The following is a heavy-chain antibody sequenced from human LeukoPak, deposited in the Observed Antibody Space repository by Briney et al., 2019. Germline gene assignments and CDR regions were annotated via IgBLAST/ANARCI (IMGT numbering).Heavy chain of an antibody. CDR1: GGSFSGYY. J-gene: IGHJ6*03. Sequence: NPSETLSLTRAVYGGSFSGYYWSWIRQPPGKGLEWIGEINHRGSTNYNPSLKSRVTISVDTSKNQFSLKLSSVTAADTAVYYCARGRYCSGGSCYSFGYYYYMDVWGKGTTVTVSS. CDR2: INHRGST. V-gene: IGHV4-34*01. D-gene: IGHD2-15*01. CDR3: ARGRYCSGGSCYSFGYYYYMDV.